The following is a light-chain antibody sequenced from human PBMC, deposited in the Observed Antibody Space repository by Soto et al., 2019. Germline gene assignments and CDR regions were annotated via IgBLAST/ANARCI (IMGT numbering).Light chain of an antibody. Sequence: QSVLTQPPSASGTPGQRVTISCSGSSSSIGSNTVNWYHQLPGTAPKLLISNNNQRPSGVPDRFSGSKSGTSASLAISGLQSEDEADYYCAAWDDGLNGVLFGGGTKLTVL. V-gene: IGLV1-44*01. CDR1: SSSIGSNT. CDR3: AAWDDGLNGVL. CDR2: NNN. J-gene: IGLJ3*02.